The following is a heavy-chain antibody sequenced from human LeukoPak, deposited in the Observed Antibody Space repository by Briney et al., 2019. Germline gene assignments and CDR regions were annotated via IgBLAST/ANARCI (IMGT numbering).Heavy chain of an antibody. V-gene: IGHV1-46*01. CDR1: GYTFTSYY. Sequence: ASVKVSCKASGYTFTSYYMHWVRQAPGQGLEWMGITNPSGGSTTYAQKFQGRVTMTRDTSTSTVYMELSSLRSEDTAVYYCARSGNSWYYFDYWGQGTLVTVSS. CDR2: TNPSGGST. CDR3: ARSGNSWYYFDY. J-gene: IGHJ4*02. D-gene: IGHD6-13*01.